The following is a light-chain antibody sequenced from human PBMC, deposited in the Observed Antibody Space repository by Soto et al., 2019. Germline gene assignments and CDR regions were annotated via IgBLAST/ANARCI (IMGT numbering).Light chain of an antibody. CDR2: AAS. J-gene: IGKJ1*01. CDR1: LGNGNG. CDR3: LQDYNYPWT. Sequence: IQMTQCPSSVCASXGDRVIISCRTCLGNGNGLGGYQQKPGTAPKLXXYAASSLQGGGPSRFSGSGSDTDFTRTISSRQPEDFATYYGLQDYNYPWTFGQGTKVDIK. V-gene: IGKV1-6*01.